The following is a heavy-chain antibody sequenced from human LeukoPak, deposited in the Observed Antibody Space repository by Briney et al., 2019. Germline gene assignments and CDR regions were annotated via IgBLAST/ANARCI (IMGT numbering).Heavy chain of an antibody. CDR3: AIGDGYSKSLDY. CDR2: ISAYNGNT. CDR1: GYTFTSYG. V-gene: IGHV1-18*01. D-gene: IGHD5-24*01. Sequence: ASVKVSCKASGYTFTSYGISWVRQAPGQGLEWMGWISAYNGNTNYAQKFQGRVTMTRDTSISTAYMELSRLRSDDTAVYYCAIGDGYSKSLDYWGQGTLVTVSS. J-gene: IGHJ4*02.